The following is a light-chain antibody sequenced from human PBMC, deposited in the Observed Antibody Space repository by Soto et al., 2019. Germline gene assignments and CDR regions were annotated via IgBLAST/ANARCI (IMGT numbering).Light chain of an antibody. Sequence: QSVLTQPPSASGTPGQRVTISCSGSSSNIGSNYVYWYQQLPGTAPNLLIYRNNQRPSGVPDRFSCSKSGASASLATSGRRSEEEADYYCSGWDDSLSGHGVLGGGTKVTVL. CDR3: SGWDDSLSGHGV. V-gene: IGLV1-47*01. J-gene: IGLJ3*02. CDR1: SSNIGSNY. CDR2: RNN.